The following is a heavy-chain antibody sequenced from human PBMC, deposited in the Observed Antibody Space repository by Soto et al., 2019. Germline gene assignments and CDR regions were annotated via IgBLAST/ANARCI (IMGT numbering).Heavy chain of an antibody. V-gene: IGHV4-61*01. CDR1: GGSVSSGSYY. J-gene: IGHJ1*01. CDR2: IYYSGST. D-gene: IGHD3-3*01. CDR3: ARSPSYYDFWSGYYETRGAYEN. Sequence: QVQLQESGPGLVKPSETLSLTCTVSGGSVSSGSYYWSWIRQPPGKGLEWIGYIYYSGSTNNNPSLKSRVTISVDTSKNQFSLKLSSVTAADTAVYYCARSPSYYDFWSGYYETRGAYENWGQGTLVTVSS.